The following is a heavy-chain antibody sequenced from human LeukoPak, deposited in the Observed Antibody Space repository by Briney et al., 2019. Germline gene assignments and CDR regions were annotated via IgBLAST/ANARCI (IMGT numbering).Heavy chain of an antibody. CDR3: ARLGVSSGWSWPFDY. CDR2: ISSSSSHI. D-gene: IGHD6-19*01. CDR1: GYSISSGYY. Sequence: SSETLSLTCTVFGYSISSGYYWNWVRRAPGKGLEWVSSISSSSSHIYKADSVKGRFTISREKAKNSLYLQMNSLRAEDTAVYYCARLGVSSGWSWPFDYWGQGTLVTVSS. V-gene: IGHV3-21*01. J-gene: IGHJ4*02.